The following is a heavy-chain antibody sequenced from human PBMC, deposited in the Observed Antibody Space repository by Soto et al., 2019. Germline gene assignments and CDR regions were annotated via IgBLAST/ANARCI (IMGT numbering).Heavy chain of an antibody. V-gene: IGHV3-30*18. Sequence: SLRLSCAASGFTFSSYGMHWVRQAPGKGLEWVAVISYDGSNKYYADSVKGRFTISRDNSKNTLYLQMNSLRAEDTAVYYFAKNPVFLTGHIINYGNYVWGQGTTDTGSS. CDR1: GFTFSSYG. D-gene: IGHD3-9*01. J-gene: IGHJ6*02. CDR3: AKNPVFLTGHIINYGNYV. CDR2: ISYDGSNK.